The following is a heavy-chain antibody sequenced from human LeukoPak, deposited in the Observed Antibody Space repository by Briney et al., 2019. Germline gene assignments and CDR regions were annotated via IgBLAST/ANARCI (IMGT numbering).Heavy chain of an antibody. J-gene: IGHJ5*02. CDR3: ALMGYSHNWFDP. CDR1: GGSFSGYY. Sequence: PSETLSLTCAVYGGSFSGYYWSWIRQPPGKGLEWIGEINHSGNTNYNPSLKSRVTISVDTSKNQFSLKLSSVTAADTAVYYCALMGYSHNWFDPWGQGTLVTVSS. CDR2: INHSGNT. D-gene: IGHD5-18*01. V-gene: IGHV4-34*01.